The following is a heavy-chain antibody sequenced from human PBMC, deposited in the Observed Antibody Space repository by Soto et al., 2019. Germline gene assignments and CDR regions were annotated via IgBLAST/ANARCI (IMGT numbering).Heavy chain of an antibody. CDR2: INHSGST. CDR3: ARGGLSYYFDY. CDR1: GGSFSGYY. V-gene: IGHV4-34*01. Sequence: PSETLSLTCAVYGGSFSGYYWSWIRQPPGKGLEWIGEINHSGSTNYNPSLKSRLTISVDTSKKQFSLKLSSVTAADTAVYHCARGGLSYYFDYWGQGTLVTVSS. J-gene: IGHJ4*02.